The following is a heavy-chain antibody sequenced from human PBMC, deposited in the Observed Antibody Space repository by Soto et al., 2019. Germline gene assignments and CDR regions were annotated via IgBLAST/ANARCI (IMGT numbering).Heavy chain of an antibody. CDR1: GFTFSSYS. D-gene: IGHD1-26*01. Sequence: GGSLRLSCAASGFTFSSYSMNWVRQAPGKGLEWVSSISSSSSYIYYADSVKGRFTISRDNAKNSLYLQVNSLRAEDTAVYYCARVDRWELLAFDIWGQGTMVTVSS. V-gene: IGHV3-21*01. CDR2: ISSSSSYI. J-gene: IGHJ3*02. CDR3: ARVDRWELLAFDI.